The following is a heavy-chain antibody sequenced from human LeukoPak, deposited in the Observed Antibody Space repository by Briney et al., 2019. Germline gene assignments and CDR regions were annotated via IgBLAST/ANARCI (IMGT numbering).Heavy chain of an antibody. CDR2: INPNSGGT. CDR3: AREYDYVWGSYDY. Sequence: GASVKVSCKASGYTFTSYDINWVRQATGQGLEWMGRINPNSGGTNYAQKFQGRVTMTRDTSISTAYMELSRLRSDDTAVYYCAREYDYVWGSYDYWGQGTLVTISS. CDR1: GYTFTSYD. D-gene: IGHD3-16*01. V-gene: IGHV1-2*06. J-gene: IGHJ4*02.